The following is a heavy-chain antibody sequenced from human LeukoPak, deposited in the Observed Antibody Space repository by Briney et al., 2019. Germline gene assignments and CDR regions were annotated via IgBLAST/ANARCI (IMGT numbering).Heavy chain of an antibody. CDR3: AGVRDSSGWYHYFDY. Sequence: SETLSLTCTVSGGSISSYYWSWIRQPLGKGLEWIGYIYYSGSTNYNPSLKSRVTISVDTSKNQFSLKLSSVTAADTAVYYCAGVRDSSGWYHYFDYWGQGTLVTVSS. CDR2: IYYSGST. J-gene: IGHJ4*02. V-gene: IGHV4-59*01. D-gene: IGHD6-19*01. CDR1: GGSISSYY.